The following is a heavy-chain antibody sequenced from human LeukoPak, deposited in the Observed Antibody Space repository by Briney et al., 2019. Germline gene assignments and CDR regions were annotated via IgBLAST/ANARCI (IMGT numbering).Heavy chain of an antibody. CDR2: IIPIFGTA. D-gene: IGHD6-13*01. CDR3: AREVIAALNWSDP. J-gene: IGHJ5*02. V-gene: IGHV1-69*06. CDR1: GGTFSSYA. Sequence: SVKVSCKASGGTFSSYAISWVLQAPGQGLEWMGGIIPIFGTANYAQKFQGRVTITADKSTSTAYMELSSLGSEDTAVYYCAREVIAALNWSDPWGQGTLVTVSS.